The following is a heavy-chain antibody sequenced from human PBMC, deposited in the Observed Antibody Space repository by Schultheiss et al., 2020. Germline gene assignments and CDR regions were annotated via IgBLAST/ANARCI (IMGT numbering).Heavy chain of an antibody. CDR3: ATSGNYRLLY. V-gene: IGHV4-31*11. Sequence: SETLSLTCAVSGGSISSGGYYWSWIRQHPGKGLEWIGYIYYSGSTNYNPSLKSRVTISVDTSKNQFSLKLSSVTAADTAVYYCATSGNYRLLYWGQGTLVTVSS. J-gene: IGHJ4*02. CDR1: GGSISSGGYY. D-gene: IGHD1-26*01. CDR2: IYYSGST.